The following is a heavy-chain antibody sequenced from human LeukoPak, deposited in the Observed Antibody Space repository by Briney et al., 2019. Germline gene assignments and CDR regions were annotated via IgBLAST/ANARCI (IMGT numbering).Heavy chain of an antibody. D-gene: IGHD3-22*01. CDR3: ARDRGTYYYDSTSHYDAFDI. CDR2: IRYDGSNK. Sequence: AGGSLRLSCAASGFTFSSYGMHWVRQAPGKGLEWVAFIRYDGSNKYYADSVKGRFTISRDNAKNSVSLQMNSLSAEDTAVYYCARDRGTYYYDSTSHYDAFDIWGQGTLVTVSS. J-gene: IGHJ3*02. V-gene: IGHV3-30*02. CDR1: GFTFSSYG.